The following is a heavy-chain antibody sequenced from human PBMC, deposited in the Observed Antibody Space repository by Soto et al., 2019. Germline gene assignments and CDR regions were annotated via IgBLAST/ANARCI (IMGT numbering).Heavy chain of an antibody. CDR1: GYTFTNFG. J-gene: IGHJ4*02. V-gene: IGHV1-18*01. Sequence: QVQLVQSGAEVKKPGASVKVSCKASGYTFTNFGISWVRQAPGQGLEWMGWISAYNGNTNYAQKFQGRVTMTTDTSTSTGYMEVRILRFDDTAVYYCAGGGTPIDYWGQGTLVTVSS. D-gene: IGHD3-16*01. CDR2: ISAYNGNT. CDR3: AGGGTPIDY.